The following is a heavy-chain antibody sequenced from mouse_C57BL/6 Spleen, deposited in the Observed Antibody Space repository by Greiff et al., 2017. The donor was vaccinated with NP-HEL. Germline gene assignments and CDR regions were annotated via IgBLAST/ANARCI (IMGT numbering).Heavy chain of an antibody. D-gene: IGHD2-5*01. CDR1: GYAFSSSW. CDR2: IYPGDGDT. V-gene: IGHV1-82*01. CDR3: ASYSNYYFDY. J-gene: IGHJ2*01. Sequence: VQRVESGPELVKPGASVKISCKASGYAFSSSWMNWVKQRPGKGLEWIGRIYPGDGDTNYNGKFKGKATLTADKSSSTAYMQLSSLTSEDSAVYFCASYSNYYFDYWGQGTTLTVSS.